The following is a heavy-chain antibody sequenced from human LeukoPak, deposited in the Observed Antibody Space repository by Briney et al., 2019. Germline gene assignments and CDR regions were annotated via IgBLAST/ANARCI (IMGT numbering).Heavy chain of an antibody. Sequence: GGSLRLSCSASGFTFSRYAMHWVRQPPGKGLVYVSAITNNGRSTYYADSVKGRFTISRDNSKNTLYLQMSSLRAEDTAVYYCASSYSYDSSGYYPFDYWGQGTLVTVPS. D-gene: IGHD3-22*01. V-gene: IGHV3-64D*06. J-gene: IGHJ4*02. CDR2: ITNNGRST. CDR3: ASSYSYDSSGYYPFDY. CDR1: GFTFSRYA.